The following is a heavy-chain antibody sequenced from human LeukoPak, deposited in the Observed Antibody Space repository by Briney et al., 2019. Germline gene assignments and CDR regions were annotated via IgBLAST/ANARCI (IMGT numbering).Heavy chain of an antibody. Sequence: SETLSLTCTVSDVSITDHYWSWIRQPPGKGLEWIGHIFYSGTTNYNPSLQSRVNILIDTSRTHSSLRLNSVTAADTAVYYCARAPNPDLFDDWGQGTLVTVSS. CDR2: IFYSGTT. V-gene: IGHV4-59*11. CDR3: ARAPNPDLFDD. J-gene: IGHJ4*02. CDR1: DVSITDHY.